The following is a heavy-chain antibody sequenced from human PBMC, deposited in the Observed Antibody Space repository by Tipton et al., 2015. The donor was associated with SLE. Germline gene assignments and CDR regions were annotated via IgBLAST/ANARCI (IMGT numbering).Heavy chain of an antibody. CDR2: IWYDGSNK. Sequence: SLRLSCAASGFTFSSYGMHWVRQAPGKGLEWVAVIWYDGSNKFYADSVKGRFTISRDNSQNTLYLQMNSLRAEDTAVYYCARDLKLYKDFWNGLLMGVWGKGTTVTVSA. CDR3: ARDLKLYKDFWNGLLMGV. CDR1: GFTFSSYG. V-gene: IGHV3-33*01. J-gene: IGHJ6*04. D-gene: IGHD3-3*01.